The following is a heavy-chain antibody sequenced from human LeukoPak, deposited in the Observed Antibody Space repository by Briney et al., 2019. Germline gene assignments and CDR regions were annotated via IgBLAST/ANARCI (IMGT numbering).Heavy chain of an antibody. Sequence: ASVKVSCKASGYTFTGYYMHWVRQAPGQGLEWMGWINPNSGGTNYAQKFQDRVTMTRDTSISTAYMELSRLRSDDTAVYYCARDSDTYCGGDCYSFSWDYWGQGTLVTVSS. J-gene: IGHJ4*02. CDR2: INPNSGGT. V-gene: IGHV1-2*02. CDR1: GYTFTGYY. D-gene: IGHD2-21*02. CDR3: ARDSDTYCGGDCYSFSWDY.